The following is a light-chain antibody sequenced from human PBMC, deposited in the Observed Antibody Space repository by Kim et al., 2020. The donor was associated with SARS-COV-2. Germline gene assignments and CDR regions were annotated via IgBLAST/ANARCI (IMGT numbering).Light chain of an antibody. CDR2: GKN. V-gene: IGLV3-19*01. CDR3: NSRDNSGNHVV. J-gene: IGLJ2*01. CDR1: SLRTYS. Sequence: SSELTQDPAVSVALGQTVRITCQGDSLRTYSASWYQHKTGQAPLLVIYGKNNRPSGIPDRFSGSSSGNTASLTVTGAQAVDEADYYCNSRDNSGNHVVFGGGTKLIVL.